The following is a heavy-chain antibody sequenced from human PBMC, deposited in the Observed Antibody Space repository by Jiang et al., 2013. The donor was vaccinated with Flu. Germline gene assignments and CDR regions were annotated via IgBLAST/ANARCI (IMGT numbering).Heavy chain of an antibody. CDR2: MHAGRGNT. D-gene: IGHD7-27*01. CDR1: KYSFTSYT. V-gene: IGHV1-3*01. J-gene: IGHJ4*02. Sequence: KRPGASVKISCKTSKYSFTSYTIHWLRQAPGQSLEWIGWMHAGRGNTQTSQKFQGRVTITKDTSASKLYMEMNNLMSDDTAMYFCAGDPGVGTTTFDYWGPGTLVSVSS. CDR3: AGDPGVGTTTFDY.